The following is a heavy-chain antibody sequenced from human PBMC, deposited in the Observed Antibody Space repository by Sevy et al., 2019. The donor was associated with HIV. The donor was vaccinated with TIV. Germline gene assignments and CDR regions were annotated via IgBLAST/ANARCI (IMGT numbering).Heavy chain of an antibody. CDR2: FDPEDGET. CDR1: GYTLTKLS. J-gene: IGHJ3*02. V-gene: IGHV1-24*01. CDR3: ATPKYVGYDYESLDI. D-gene: IGHD5-12*01. Sequence: ASVKVSCKVSGYTLTKLSMHWVRQAPGKALEWMGGFDPEDGETIYAQKFQGRVTMTEDTSTDTAYMELSSLRSEDTAVYYCATPKYVGYDYESLDIWGQGTMVTVSS.